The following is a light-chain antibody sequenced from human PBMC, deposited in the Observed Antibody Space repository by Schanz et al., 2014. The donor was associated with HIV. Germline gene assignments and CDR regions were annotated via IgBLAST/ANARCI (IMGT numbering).Light chain of an antibody. CDR3: QQSGDSGGT. V-gene: IGKV3-20*01. J-gene: IGKJ4*01. CDR1: QSVSGN. CDR2: GAS. Sequence: EIVLTQSPGSLSLSPGGRATLSCRASQSVSGNLAWYQEKPGQPPRLLIYGASNRSTGIPDRFSGGGSGTDFTLTISRLEPEDFAVYYCQQSGDSGGTFGGGTKVDMK.